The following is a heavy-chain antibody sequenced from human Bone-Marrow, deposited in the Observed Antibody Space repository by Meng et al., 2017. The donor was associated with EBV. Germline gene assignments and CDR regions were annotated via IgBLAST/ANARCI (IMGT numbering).Heavy chain of an antibody. D-gene: IGHD3-10*01. CDR2: ISAYNAHT. CDR3: ARDADYGSGSYGVLIDY. Sequence: QYQMEQSGADGKKPGAEGNVSCKASGYTFTSYGISWVRQAPGQGLEWMGWISAYNAHTNYAQKLQGRVTMTTDTSTRTTYMELRSLRSDDTAVYYCARDADYGSGSYGVLIDYWGQGTLVTVSS. CDR1: GYTFTSYG. J-gene: IGHJ4*02. V-gene: IGHV1-18*01.